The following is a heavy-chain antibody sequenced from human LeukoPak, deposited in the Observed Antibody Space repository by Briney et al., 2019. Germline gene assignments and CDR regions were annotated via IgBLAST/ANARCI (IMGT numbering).Heavy chain of an antibody. J-gene: IGHJ4*02. Sequence: GGSLRRSCAASGFTFSSYGMHWVRQAPGKGLEWVAFIRDDGSTKNYADSVKGRFTISRDNSKNTVYLQMNNLRVEDTAVYYCARGMGGYGGYDYWGQGTLVTVSS. D-gene: IGHD5-12*01. CDR3: ARGMGGYGGYDY. CDR1: GFTFSSYG. V-gene: IGHV3-30*02. CDR2: IRDDGSTK.